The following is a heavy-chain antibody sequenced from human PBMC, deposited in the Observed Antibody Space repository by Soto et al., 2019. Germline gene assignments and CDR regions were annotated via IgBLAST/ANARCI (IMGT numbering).Heavy chain of an antibody. CDR2: IRQDAAER. J-gene: IGHJ4*01. CDR1: GFTFTNYW. D-gene: IGHD6-19*01. Sequence: GGSLRLSCAASGFTFTNYWMSWVRQAPGKGLEWVANIRQDAAERNYLASVEGRFTISRDNARNSLYLQMNSLRVDDTAVYYCARWGFINGWYYLDLWGHGTLVTVSS. V-gene: IGHV3-7*01. CDR3: ARWGFINGWYYLDL.